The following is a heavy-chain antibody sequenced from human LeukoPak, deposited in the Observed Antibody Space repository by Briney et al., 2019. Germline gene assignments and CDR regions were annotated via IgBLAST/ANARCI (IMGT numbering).Heavy chain of an antibody. CDR2: IYPGDSET. V-gene: IGHV5-51*01. Sequence: GESPKISCKGSGYSYNTFWIGWVRQMPGKGPEWVGIIYPGDSETRYSPSFQGQVTISVDKSISAAYLQWSSLKASDTGMYYCVRRVNYYGSGSYSFDYWGQGTMVSVSS. CDR1: GYSYNTFW. D-gene: IGHD3-10*01. CDR3: VRRVNYYGSGSYSFDY. J-gene: IGHJ4*02.